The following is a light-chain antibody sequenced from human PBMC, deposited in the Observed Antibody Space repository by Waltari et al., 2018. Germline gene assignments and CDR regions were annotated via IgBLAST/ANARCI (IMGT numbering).Light chain of an antibody. Sequence: EVVLTQSPATLSLSPGERAPLSCRASHSVSNLLAWYQQKPGPAPRLLIYDASNTTTGIPARFSGSGSGTDFTLTISSLEPEDFAVYYCQQRRTWPLTFGGGTTVEI. CDR2: DAS. J-gene: IGKJ4*01. CDR1: HSVSNL. V-gene: IGKV3-11*01. CDR3: QQRRTWPLT.